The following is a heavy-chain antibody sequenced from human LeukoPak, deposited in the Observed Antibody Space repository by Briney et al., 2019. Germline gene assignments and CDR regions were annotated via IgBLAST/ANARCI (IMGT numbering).Heavy chain of an antibody. D-gene: IGHD4-17*01. Sequence: PSETLSLTCTVSGGSISSSSYYWGWIRQPPGKGLEWIGSIYYSGGTYYNPSLKSRVTISVDTSKNQFSLKLSSVTAADTAVYYCARHNDYGDYRDAFDIWGQGTMVTVSS. CDR3: ARHNDYGDYRDAFDI. V-gene: IGHV4-39*01. J-gene: IGHJ3*02. CDR2: IYYSGGT. CDR1: GGSISSSSYY.